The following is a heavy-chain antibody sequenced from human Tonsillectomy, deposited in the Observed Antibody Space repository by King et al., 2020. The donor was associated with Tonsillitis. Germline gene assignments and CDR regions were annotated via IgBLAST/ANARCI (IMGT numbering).Heavy chain of an antibody. CDR3: ARIWFGELSPTAYDY. Sequence: VQLQESGPGLVKPSQTLSLTCAVSGGSISSGGYSWSWIRQPPGKGLEWIGYIYYSGSTYYNPSLKSRVTISVDTSKNQFSLKLSSVTAAVTAVYYCARIWFGELSPTAYDYWGQGTLVTVSS. CDR1: GGSISSGGYS. CDR2: IYYSGST. J-gene: IGHJ4*02. D-gene: IGHD3-10*01. V-gene: IGHV4-30-4*07.